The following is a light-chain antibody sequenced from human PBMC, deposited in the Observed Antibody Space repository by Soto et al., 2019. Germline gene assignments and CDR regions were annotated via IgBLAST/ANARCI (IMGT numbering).Light chain of an antibody. V-gene: IGKV3-20*01. CDR3: QQYVSSST. J-gene: IGKJ5*01. CDR1: QSVSSSY. CDR2: GAS. Sequence: EIVFTQSPGTLSLSPWERATLSCGASQSVSSSYLAWYQQKPGQAPRLLIYGASSRATCIPDRFSGSGSGTDFTLTISRLEPDDFAGYYCQQYVSSSTFGQGTRLGL.